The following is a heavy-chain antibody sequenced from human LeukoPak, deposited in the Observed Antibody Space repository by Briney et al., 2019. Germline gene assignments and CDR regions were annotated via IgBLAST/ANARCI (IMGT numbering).Heavy chain of an antibody. CDR3: ARDTAMDTPGDY. CDR2: IIPILGIA. Sequence: ASVTVSCKASGGTFSSYAISWVRQAPGQGLEWMGRIIPILGIANYAQKFQGRVTITADKSTSTAYMELSSLRSEDTAVYYCARDTAMDTPGDYWGQGTLVTVSS. D-gene: IGHD5-18*01. CDR1: GGTFSSYA. J-gene: IGHJ4*02. V-gene: IGHV1-69*04.